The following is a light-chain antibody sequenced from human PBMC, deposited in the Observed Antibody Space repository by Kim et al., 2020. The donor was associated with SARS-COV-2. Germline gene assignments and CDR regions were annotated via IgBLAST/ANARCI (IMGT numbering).Light chain of an antibody. CDR3: QQHKSYPIT. CDR2: DAS. CDR1: QSISNC. Sequence: GDRVTITCRASQSISNCLAWYQQRPGKAPNLLIYDASTLESGVPSRFSGSGSGTEFTLTISSLQPDDFATYYCQQHKSYPITFGQGTRLEIK. V-gene: IGKV1-5*01. J-gene: IGKJ5*01.